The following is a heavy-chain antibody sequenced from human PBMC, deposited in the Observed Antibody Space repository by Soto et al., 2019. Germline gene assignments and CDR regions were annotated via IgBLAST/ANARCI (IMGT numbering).Heavy chain of an antibody. CDR1: GFTFSTYT. J-gene: IGHJ4*02. Sequence: EVQLLESGGDLVQPAGSLRLSCAASGFTFSTYTMSWVRQAPGKGLEWVSAISGSGGSPSYADSVQGRFTISRDNPKNTLYLQMNSLRAEDTAMYYCAKARCSTTNCYVPDYWGQGTLVTVSS. V-gene: IGHV3-23*01. CDR3: AKARCSTTNCYVPDY. CDR2: ISGSGGSP. D-gene: IGHD2-2*01.